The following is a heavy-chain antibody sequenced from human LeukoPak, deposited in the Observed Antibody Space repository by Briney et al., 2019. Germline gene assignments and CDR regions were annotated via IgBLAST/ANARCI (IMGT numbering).Heavy chain of an antibody. J-gene: IGHJ4*02. Sequence: GGSLRLSCAASGFTFSSYAMSRVRQAPGKRLEWVSVMSGSGGSTYYADSVKDRFTIFRVNSKKTLYLQMNSLRAEDTAVYYCAKIQASFYGGKARNYFDYWGQGTLVTVSS. CDR3: AKIQASFYGGKARNYFDY. V-gene: IGHV3-23*01. D-gene: IGHD4-23*01. CDR1: GFTFSSYA. CDR2: MSGSGGST.